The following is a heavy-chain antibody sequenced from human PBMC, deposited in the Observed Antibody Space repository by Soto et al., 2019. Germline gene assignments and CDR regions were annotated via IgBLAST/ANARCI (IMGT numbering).Heavy chain of an antibody. CDR1: GFTFSSYA. D-gene: IGHD3-10*01. CDR2: ISGSGGST. Sequence: EVQLLESGGGLVQPGGSLRLSCAASGFTFSSYAMSWVRQAPGKGLEWVSAISGSGGSTYYADSVKGRFTISRDNSKNTLYLQMNNLRAEDTAVYYCAKDLIWFGELGGLDPWGQGTLVTVSS. CDR3: AKDLIWFGELGGLDP. J-gene: IGHJ5*02. V-gene: IGHV3-23*01.